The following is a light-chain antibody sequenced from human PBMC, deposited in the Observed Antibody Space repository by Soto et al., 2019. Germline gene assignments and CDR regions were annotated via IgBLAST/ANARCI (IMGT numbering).Light chain of an antibody. J-gene: IGKJ1*01. V-gene: IGKV3-20*01. CDR3: QQDGSASWT. CDR2: GAS. CDR1: QSVSSSY. Sequence: EIVLTQSPGTLSLSPGERATLSRRASQSVSSSYLAWYQQKPGQAPRLLIYGASSRATGIPDRFSGSGSGTDFTLTISRLEPEDFAVYYCQQDGSASWTFGQGTKVEIK.